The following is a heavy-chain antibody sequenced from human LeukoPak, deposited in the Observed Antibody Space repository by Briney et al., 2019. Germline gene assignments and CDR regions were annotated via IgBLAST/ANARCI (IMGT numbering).Heavy chain of an antibody. D-gene: IGHD5-24*01. V-gene: IGHV4-30-4*01. CDR2: NYYSRNT. J-gene: IGHJ4*02. CDR3: ARDGYNSGYFDY. Sequence: SETLSLTCTASGASISSGGIYWNWIPQATGLDLEGIGYNYYSRNTSYSPSLKSRLTISVDTSKNQFSLKLSSVTDADTAVYYGARDGYNSGYFDYWGQGTLVTVSS. CDR1: GASISSGGIY.